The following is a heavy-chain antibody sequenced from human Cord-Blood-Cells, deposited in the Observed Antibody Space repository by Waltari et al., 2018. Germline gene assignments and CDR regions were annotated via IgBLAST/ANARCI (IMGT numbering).Heavy chain of an antibody. Sequence: QVQLVQSGAEVKKPGSSVKVSCKASGGTFSSYAISWVRQAPGQGLEWMGGRIPSCGTVNYAQKVQGRVTITADEATSKAYMELSSLRSEDTAVYYCARGKDIVVVPAAPLSYCMDVWGQGTTVTVSS. CDR1: GGTFSSYA. V-gene: IGHV1-69*12. CDR2: RIPSCGTV. CDR3: ARGKDIVVVPAAPLSYCMDV. J-gene: IGHJ6*02. D-gene: IGHD2-2*01.